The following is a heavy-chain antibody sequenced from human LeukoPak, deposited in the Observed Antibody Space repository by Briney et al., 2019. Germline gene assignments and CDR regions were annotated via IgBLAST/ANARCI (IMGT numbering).Heavy chain of an antibody. V-gene: IGHV3-7*01. CDR1: GFTFSSYW. D-gene: IGHD2-21*02. CDR3: GRPVVTAILDY. Sequence: GGSLRLSCAASGFTFSSYWMSWVRQAPGKGLEWVANIKQDGSEKYYVDSVKGRFTISRDNAKNSLYLQMNSLRAEDAAVYYCGRPVVTAILDYWGQGTLVTVSS. J-gene: IGHJ4*02. CDR2: IKQDGSEK.